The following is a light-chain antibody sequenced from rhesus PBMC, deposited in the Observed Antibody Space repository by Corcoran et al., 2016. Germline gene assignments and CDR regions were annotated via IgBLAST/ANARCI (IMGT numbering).Light chain of an antibody. CDR3: QQSISFPFT. Sequence: EIVLTQSPAFQSVTLKEKVTITCQASQSIGSSLHWYQQKPNPSPKFLIKYASQSISGVPSRFSGSGSGTDFTLTSKSLEAEDAATYYCQQSISFPFTFGPGTKLDIK. CDR1: QSIGSS. J-gene: IGKJ3*01. CDR2: YAS. V-gene: IGKV6-55*01.